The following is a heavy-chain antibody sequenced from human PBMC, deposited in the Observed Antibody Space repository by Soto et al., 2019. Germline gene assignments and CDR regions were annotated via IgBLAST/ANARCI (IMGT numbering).Heavy chain of an antibody. CDR3: AKVSEMGSVTEGYYYYMDV. CDR2: IIPILGIA. CDR1: GGTFSNYT. D-gene: IGHD3-10*01. Sequence: QVQLVQSGAEVKKPGSSVKVSCKASGGTFSNYTISWVRQAPGQGLEWMGRIIPILGIANYAQKFQGRVTITADKSTNTAYMELSSLRSEDTAMYYCAKVSEMGSVTEGYYYYMDVWGKGTTVTVS. J-gene: IGHJ6*03. V-gene: IGHV1-69*02.